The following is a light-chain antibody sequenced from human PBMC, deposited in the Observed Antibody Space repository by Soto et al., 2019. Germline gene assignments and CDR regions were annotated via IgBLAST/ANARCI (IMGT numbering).Light chain of an antibody. J-gene: IGLJ2*01. CDR3: CSYAGSRTHVL. V-gene: IGLV2-23*02. Sequence: QSALTQPASVSGSPGQSITISCIGTSSDVGSYNLVSWYQQHPGKAPKVLIYEVSERPSGVSNRFSGSKSGNTASLTISGLQAEDAAEYYCCSYAGSRTHVLFGGGTQLTVL. CDR1: SSDVGSYNL. CDR2: EVS.